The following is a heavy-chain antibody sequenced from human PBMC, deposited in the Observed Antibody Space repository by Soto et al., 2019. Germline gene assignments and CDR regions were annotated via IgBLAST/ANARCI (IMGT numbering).Heavy chain of an antibody. V-gene: IGHV3-21*01. Sequence: GSLRLSCAASGXTFSSYRMNWVRQAPGKGLEWVSSISSSSSYIYYADSVKGRFNISRDNAKNSLYLQMNSLRAEETAVYYCARDPRGSSWYVNWFDPWGQGTLGTVSS. CDR1: GXTFSSYR. CDR3: ARDPRGSSWYVNWFDP. D-gene: IGHD6-13*01. CDR2: ISSSSSYI. J-gene: IGHJ5*02.